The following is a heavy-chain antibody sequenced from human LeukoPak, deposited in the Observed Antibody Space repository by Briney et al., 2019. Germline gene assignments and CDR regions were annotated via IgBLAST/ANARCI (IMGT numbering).Heavy chain of an antibody. Sequence: ASVKVSCKAFGGTFSSYAISWVRQAPGQGLEWMGRIIPIFGIANYAQKFQGRVTITADKSTSTAYMELSSLRSEDTAVYYCARETTYGDYDYWGQGTLVTVSS. CDR2: IIPIFGIA. CDR3: ARETTYGDYDY. CDR1: GGTFSSYA. D-gene: IGHD4-17*01. V-gene: IGHV1-69*04. J-gene: IGHJ4*02.